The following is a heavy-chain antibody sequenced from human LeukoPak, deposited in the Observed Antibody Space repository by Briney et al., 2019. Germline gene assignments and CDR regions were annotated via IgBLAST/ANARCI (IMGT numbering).Heavy chain of an antibody. CDR1: GYTFTGYY. D-gene: IGHD6-6*01. CDR3: ARIAAPAHYGMDV. CDR2: INPNSGGT. Sequence: ASVKVSCKASGYTFTGYYMHWVRQAPGPGLEWTGWINPNSGGTNYAQKFQGRVTMTRDTSISTAYMELSRLRSDDTAVYYCARIAAPAHYGMDVWGQGTTVTVSS. J-gene: IGHJ6*02. V-gene: IGHV1-2*02.